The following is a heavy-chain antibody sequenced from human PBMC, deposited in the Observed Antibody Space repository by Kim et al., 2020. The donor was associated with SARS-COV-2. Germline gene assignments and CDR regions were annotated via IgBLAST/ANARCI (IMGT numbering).Heavy chain of an antibody. J-gene: IGHJ3*02. Sequence: GGSLRLSCAASGFTFSDYYMSWIRQAPGKGLEWVSYISSSSSYTNYADSVKGRFTISRDNAKNSLYLQMNSLRAEDTAVYYCARDSLHYDRLLAFDIWGQGTMVTVSS. V-gene: IGHV3-11*05. CDR3: ARDSLHYDRLLAFDI. CDR1: GFTFSDYY. D-gene: IGHD5-12*01. CDR2: ISSSSSYT.